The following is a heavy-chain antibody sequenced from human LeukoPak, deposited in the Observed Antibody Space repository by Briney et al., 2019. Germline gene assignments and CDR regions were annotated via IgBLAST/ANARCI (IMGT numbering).Heavy chain of an antibody. CDR3: AKVEVGATSALWNAFDI. CDR2: ISGSGGST. D-gene: IGHD1-26*01. V-gene: IGHV3-23*01. Sequence: GGSLRLSCAASGFTFSSYAMSWVRQAPGKGLEWVSAISGSGGSTYYADSVKGRFTISRDNSKNTLYLQMNSLRAEDTAVYYCAKVEVGATSALWNAFDIWGQGTMVTVSS. J-gene: IGHJ3*02. CDR1: GFTFSSYA.